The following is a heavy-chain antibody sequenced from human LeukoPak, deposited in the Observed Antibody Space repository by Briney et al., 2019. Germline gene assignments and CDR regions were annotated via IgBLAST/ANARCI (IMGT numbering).Heavy chain of an antibody. CDR1: GFTFSSYG. CDR3: ARHRGYYYGSGPITGAYFQH. D-gene: IGHD3-10*01. Sequence: QSGGSLRLSCAASGFTFSSYGMHWVRQAPGKGLEWVAFIRYDGSNKYYADSVKGRFTISRDNSKNTLYLQMNSLRAEDTAVYYCARHRGYYYGSGPITGAYFQHWGQGTLVTVSS. J-gene: IGHJ1*01. CDR2: IRYDGSNK. V-gene: IGHV3-30*02.